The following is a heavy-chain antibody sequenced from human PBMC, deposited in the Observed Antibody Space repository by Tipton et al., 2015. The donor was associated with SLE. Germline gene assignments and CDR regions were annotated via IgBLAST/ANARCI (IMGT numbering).Heavy chain of an antibody. CDR2: IWYDGSNK. CDR1: GFTFSSYG. Sequence: RSLRLSCAASGFTFSSYGMHWVRQAPGKGLEWVAVIWYDGSNKYYADSVKGRFTISRDNSKNTLYLQMNSLRAEDTAVYYCAKMDFDSSGYYYFDYWGQGTLVTVSS. D-gene: IGHD3-22*01. CDR3: AKMDFDSSGYYYFDY. V-gene: IGHV3-33*06. J-gene: IGHJ4*02.